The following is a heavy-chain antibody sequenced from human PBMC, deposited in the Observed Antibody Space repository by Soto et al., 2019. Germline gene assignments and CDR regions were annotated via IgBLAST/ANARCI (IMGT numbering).Heavy chain of an antibody. CDR3: SRTYHYDRCGKNYFYYGMDV. CDR1: CGTFDNYA. V-gene: IGHV1-69*12. CDR2: IIPMLDSA. J-gene: IGHJ6*02. Sequence: QVQLVQSGAEVKKPGSKMKVSCKASCGTFDNYAITWVRQAPGQGLEWMGGIIPMLDSANYAEKVQDRVTITADETTSTAYMEVSSLRCEDTAMYYCSRTYHYDRCGKNYFYYGMDVWGQGTTVTVSS. D-gene: IGHD3-22*01.